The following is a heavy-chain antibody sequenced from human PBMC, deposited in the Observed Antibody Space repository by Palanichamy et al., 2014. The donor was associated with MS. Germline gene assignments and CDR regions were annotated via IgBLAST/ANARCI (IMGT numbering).Heavy chain of an antibody. V-gene: IGHV4-59*01. Sequence: QVQLQESGPGLVKPSETLSLTCTVSGDPFSTNYWTWIRQPPGKGLEWVGSIYHSGSSKYSPSLKSRVTISVDTSKNQFTLKLTSVSAADTAMYYCARDHAYCYDTTCYSVGSFDFWGQGTVVTVSS. J-gene: IGHJ3*01. CDR3: ARDHAYCYDTTCYSVGSFDF. CDR2: IYHSGSS. CDR1: GDPFSTNY. D-gene: IGHD2-15*01.